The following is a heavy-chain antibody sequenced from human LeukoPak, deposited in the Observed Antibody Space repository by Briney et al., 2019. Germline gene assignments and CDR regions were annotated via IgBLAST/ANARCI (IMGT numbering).Heavy chain of an antibody. CDR3: AGWLIFSDAFHI. CDR1: GFTFSNYW. CDR2: IKQDGSEK. Sequence: PGGSLRLSCAASGFTFSNYWMSWVRQAPGKGLEWVANIKQDGSEKYYVDSVKGRFTISRDNAKNSLYVQMNSLRAEDTAVYYCAGWLIFSDAFHIWGQGTMVTVSS. J-gene: IGHJ3*02. V-gene: IGHV3-7*01. D-gene: IGHD3-16*01.